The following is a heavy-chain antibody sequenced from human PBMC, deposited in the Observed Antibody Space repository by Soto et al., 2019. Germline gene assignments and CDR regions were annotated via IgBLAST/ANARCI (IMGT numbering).Heavy chain of an antibody. J-gene: IGHJ4*02. Sequence: QVQLVQSGAEVKKPGSSVKVSCKASGGTFSSYTISWVRPAPGQGLAWMGSIIPILGIANFAQKFQGRVKITADKSTSTAYMELSRLRSEDTAVYYCARGDARRYSSGWYVKDYFDYWGQGTLVTVSS. CDR1: GGTFSSYT. V-gene: IGHV1-69*02. CDR3: ARGDARRYSSGWYVKDYFDY. D-gene: IGHD6-19*01. CDR2: IIPILGIA.